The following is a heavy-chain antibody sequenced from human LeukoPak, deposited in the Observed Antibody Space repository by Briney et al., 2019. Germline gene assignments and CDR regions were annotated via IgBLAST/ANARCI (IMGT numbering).Heavy chain of an antibody. J-gene: IGHJ4*02. CDR3: VRAPLEGFDY. CDR1: RFTFSSYT. Sequence: PGGSLRLSCSASRFTFSSYTMNWVRQAPGQWLEWMGWINPNSGDTNNEQKFQGRVTMTRDTSISTAYMELNRMRSDDTAVYYCVRAPLEGFDYWGQGTLVTVSS. CDR2: INPNSGDT. V-gene: IGHV1-2*02.